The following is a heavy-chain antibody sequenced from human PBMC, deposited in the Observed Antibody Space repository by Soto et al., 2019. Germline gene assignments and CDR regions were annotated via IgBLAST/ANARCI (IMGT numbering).Heavy chain of an antibody. CDR1: GFTFSRHG. J-gene: IGHJ5*02. V-gene: IGHV3-30*03. CDR2: IAYDGSSK. CDR3: ARELRANLDDFADYEWFDP. Sequence: QGQLVESGGGVVQPGKSLRVSCAASGFTFSRHGMHWVRQAPGKGLEWVSFIAYDGSSKEYADSVKGRFTVSRDNSKNTLYLQMNSLRAEDTALYFCARELRANLDDFADYEWFDPWGQGIPVTVSS. D-gene: IGHD3-16*01.